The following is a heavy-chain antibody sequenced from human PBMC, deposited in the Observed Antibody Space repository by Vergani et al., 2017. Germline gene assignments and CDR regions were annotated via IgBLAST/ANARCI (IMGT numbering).Heavy chain of an antibody. J-gene: IGHJ4*02. CDR2: IRYDGSNK. Sequence: QVQLVESGGGVVQPGGSLRLSCAASGFTFSSYGMHWVRQAPGKGLEWVAFIRYDGSNKYYADSVKGRSTISRDNSKNTLYLQMNSLRAEDTAVYYCAKERVLRSSWSAFDYWGQGTLVTVSS. CDR1: GFTFSSYG. D-gene: IGHD6-13*01. CDR3: AKERVLRSSWSAFDY. V-gene: IGHV3-30*02.